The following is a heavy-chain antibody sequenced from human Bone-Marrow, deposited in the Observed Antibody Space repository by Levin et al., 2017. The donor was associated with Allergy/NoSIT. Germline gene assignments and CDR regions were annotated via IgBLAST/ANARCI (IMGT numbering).Heavy chain of an antibody. CDR2: INPNGGDI. CDR1: GYTFTDYF. V-gene: IGHV1-2*02. J-gene: IGHJ4*02. D-gene: IGHD2-2*01. Sequence: GESLKISCKASGYTFTDYFMHWVRQAPGPGLEWMGWINPNGGDIKYSQKFQGRITMTRDTSISTAYMELSRLRSDDTAVYYCARGGRLPVDFWGQGALVTVSS. CDR3: ARGGRLPVDF.